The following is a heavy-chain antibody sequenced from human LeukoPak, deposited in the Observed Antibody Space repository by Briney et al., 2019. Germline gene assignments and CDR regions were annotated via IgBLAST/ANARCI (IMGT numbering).Heavy chain of an antibody. CDR3: ARDGIAAAGTPWDYYYYMDV. J-gene: IGHJ6*03. Sequence: ASVKVSCKASGYTFTSYAMNWVRQAPGQGLEWMGWINTNTGNPTYAQGFTGRFVFSLDTSVSTAYLQISSLKAEDTAVYYCARDGIAAAGTPWDYYYYMDVWGKGTTVTVSS. D-gene: IGHD6-13*01. CDR1: GYTFTSYA. CDR2: INTNTGNP. V-gene: IGHV7-4-1*02.